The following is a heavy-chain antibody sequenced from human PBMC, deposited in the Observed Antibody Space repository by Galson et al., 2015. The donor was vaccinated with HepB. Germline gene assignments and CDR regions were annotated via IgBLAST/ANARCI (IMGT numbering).Heavy chain of an antibody. D-gene: IGHD4-23*01. CDR3: AKDRRKAVVMNTGWDFFDH. CDR2: ISYSGGTA. J-gene: IGHJ4*02. Sequence: SLRLSCAASGFTFNTFAMNWVRQAPGKGLEWVSVISYSGGTAYYADSVKGRFTISRDNSNDPLFLQMTSLTADDTAFYYCAKDRRKAVVMNTGWDFFDHWGQGILVTVSA. V-gene: IGHV3-23*01. CDR1: GFTFNTFA.